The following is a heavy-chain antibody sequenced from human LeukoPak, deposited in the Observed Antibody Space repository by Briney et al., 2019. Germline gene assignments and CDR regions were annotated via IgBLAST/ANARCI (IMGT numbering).Heavy chain of an antibody. V-gene: IGHV4-39*07. Sequence: SETLSLTCTVSGGSISSSIYYRGWIRQPPGKGLEWIGSIYYNANTYYNPSLKSRITISVDTSKNQFSLRLSSVTAADTAVYYCARVGATPRYYNYYGMDVWGQGTTVTVSS. CDR1: GGSISSSIYY. CDR3: ARVGATPRYYNYYGMDV. CDR2: IYYNANT. D-gene: IGHD1-26*01. J-gene: IGHJ6*02.